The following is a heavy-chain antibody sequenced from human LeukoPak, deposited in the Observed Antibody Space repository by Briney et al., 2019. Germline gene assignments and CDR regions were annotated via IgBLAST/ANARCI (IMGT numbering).Heavy chain of an antibody. V-gene: IGHV4-4*07. CDR1: GGSISSYY. CDR2: IYTSGST. D-gene: IGHD6-19*01. Sequence: PSETLSLTCTVSGGSISSYYWSWIRQPAGKGLEWIGRIYTSGSTNYNPSLKSRVTISVDKSKNQFTLKLSSVTAADTAVYYCAREPVAGTSFDYWGQGTLVTVSS. J-gene: IGHJ4*02. CDR3: AREPVAGTSFDY.